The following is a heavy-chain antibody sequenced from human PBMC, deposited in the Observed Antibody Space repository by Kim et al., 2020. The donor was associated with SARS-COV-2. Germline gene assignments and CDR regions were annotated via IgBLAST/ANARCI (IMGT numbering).Heavy chain of an antibody. Sequence: GGSLRLSCAASGFTFDDYAMHWVRQAPGKGLEWVSGISWNSGSICYADSVKGRFTISRDNTKNSLYLQMNSLRAEDTALYYCAKDIGEAAAGRDYYYGMEVWGQGATVTVSS. CDR1: GFTFDDYA. CDR3: AKDIGEAAAGRDYYYGMEV. D-gene: IGHD6-13*01. CDR2: ISWNSGSI. V-gene: IGHV3-9*01. J-gene: IGHJ6*02.